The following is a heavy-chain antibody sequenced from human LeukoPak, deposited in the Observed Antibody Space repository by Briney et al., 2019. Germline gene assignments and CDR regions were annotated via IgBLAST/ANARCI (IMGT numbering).Heavy chain of an antibody. CDR3: ARAGSGALRD. D-gene: IGHD3-10*01. CDR1: GGSISSSSHY. V-gene: IGHV4-39*07. J-gene: IGHJ4*02. Sequence: PSETLSLTCTVSGGSISSSSHYWGWIRQPPGKGLEWIGSMYYRGSTYHNPSLKSQVTISVDTSKNQFSLKLSSVTAADTAVYYCARAGSGALRDWGQGTLVTVSS. CDR2: MYYRGST.